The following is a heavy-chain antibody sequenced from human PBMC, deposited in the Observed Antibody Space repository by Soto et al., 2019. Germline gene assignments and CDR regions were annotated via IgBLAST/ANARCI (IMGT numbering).Heavy chain of an antibody. Sequence: PSETLSLTCTVSGGSISSYYWSWIRQPPGKGLEWIGYIYYSGSTNYNPSLKSRVTISVDTSKNQFSLKLSPVTAADTAVYYCAGASLRYFDWLLSRPFFDYWGQGTLVTVSS. CDR3: AGASLRYFDWLLSRPFFDY. CDR2: IYYSGST. D-gene: IGHD3-9*01. V-gene: IGHV4-59*01. CDR1: GGSISSYY. J-gene: IGHJ4*02.